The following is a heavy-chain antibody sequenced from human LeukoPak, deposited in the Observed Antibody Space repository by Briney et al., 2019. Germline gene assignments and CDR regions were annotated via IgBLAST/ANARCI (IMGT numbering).Heavy chain of an antibody. CDR1: GFTFSSYS. Sequence: GGSLRLSCAPTGFTFSSYSLNWVRQAPGKGLERVSYVSSSSSTIYYADSVKGRFTISGDNAKNSLYLQMNSLRAEDTAVYYCARARGSGTSRGAFDIWGQGTMVTVSS. CDR3: ARARGSGTSRGAFDI. D-gene: IGHD3-10*01. CDR2: VSSSSSTI. J-gene: IGHJ3*02. V-gene: IGHV3-48*01.